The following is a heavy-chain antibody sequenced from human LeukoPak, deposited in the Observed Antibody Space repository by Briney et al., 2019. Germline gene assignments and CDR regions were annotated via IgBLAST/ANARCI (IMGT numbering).Heavy chain of an antibody. J-gene: IGHJ4*02. CDR1: GYTFTSYD. CDR2: MNPNSGNT. CDR3: TRASGYDPGDY. V-gene: IGHV1-8*03. D-gene: IGHD5-12*01. Sequence: ASVKVSCKASGYTFTSYDINWVRQATGQGLEWMGWMNPNSGNTGYAQKFQGRVTITRNTSISTAYMELSSLRSEDTAVYYCTRASGYDPGDYWGQGTLVTVSS.